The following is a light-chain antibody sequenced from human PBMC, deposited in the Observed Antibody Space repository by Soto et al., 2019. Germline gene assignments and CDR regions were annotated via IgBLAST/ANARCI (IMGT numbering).Light chain of an antibody. J-gene: IGLJ2*01. Sequence: QSVLTQSPSASGSSGQKVSIPCSGSSSNIGSNTVNWYQLVPGTAPKLLIYSNDQRPSAVPGRFSGSKSGTSASLTISGLHSEDEADYYCATWDDSLNNVIFGGGTQLTVL. V-gene: IGLV1-44*01. CDR3: ATWDDSLNNVI. CDR1: SSNIGSNT. CDR2: SND.